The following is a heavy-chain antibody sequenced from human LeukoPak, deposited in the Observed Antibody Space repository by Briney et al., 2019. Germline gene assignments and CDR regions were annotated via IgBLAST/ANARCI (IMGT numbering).Heavy chain of an antibody. CDR1: GFTFSNYG. CDR2: ISGSGCNK. D-gene: IGHD3-10*01. V-gene: IGHV3-23*01. J-gene: IGHJ4*02. Sequence: GGSLRLSCATSGFTFSNYGMTWVRQAPGKGLEGVSCISGSGCNKYYAHSVKGRLTFSRDNSKDTLYLQMNSLRAEDTAVYYCARGGYYGSGTYYSPTSPHWGQGTLVTVSS. CDR3: ARGGYYGSGTYYSPTSPH.